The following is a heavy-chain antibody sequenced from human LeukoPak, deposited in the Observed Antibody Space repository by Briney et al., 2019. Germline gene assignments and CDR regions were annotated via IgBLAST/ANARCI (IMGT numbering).Heavy chain of an antibody. V-gene: IGHV1-46*01. Sequence: ASVKVSCKASGYTFTSYYMHWVRQAPGQGLEWLGIINPSGGSTSYTQKFQGRVTMTRDTSASTAYMELRSLRSDDTAVYYCARGLQETLAWLKALSAFDIWGQGTMVTVSS. D-gene: IGHD5-24*01. CDR2: INPSGGST. CDR1: GYTFTSYY. CDR3: ARGLQETLAWLKALSAFDI. J-gene: IGHJ3*02.